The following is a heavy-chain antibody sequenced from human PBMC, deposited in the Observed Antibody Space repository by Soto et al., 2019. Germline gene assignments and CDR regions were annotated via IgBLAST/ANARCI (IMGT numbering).Heavy chain of an antibody. CDR3: ARDEAYCSGGSCYDDY. D-gene: IGHD2-15*01. J-gene: IGHJ4*02. CDR2: ISSSSSYI. CDR1: GFTFSSYS. V-gene: IGHV3-21*01. Sequence: GGSLRLSCAASGFTFSSYSMNLVRQAAGKGLEWVSSISSSSSYIYYADSVKGRFTISRDNAQNSLYLQMNSLRAEDTAVYYCARDEAYCSGGSCYDDYWGQGTMVTVSS.